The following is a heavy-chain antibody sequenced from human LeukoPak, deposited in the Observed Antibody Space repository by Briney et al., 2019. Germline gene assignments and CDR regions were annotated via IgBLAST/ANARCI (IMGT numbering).Heavy chain of an antibody. D-gene: IGHD6-19*01. CDR1: GFTFSSYA. CDR3: AKGETAVAGLDY. Sequence: PGGSLRLSCAASGFTFSSYAMSWVRQAPGQGLEWVSAISGSGGSTYCADSVKGRFTISRDNSKNTLYLQMNSRRAEDTAVYYCAKGETAVAGLDYWGQGTLVTVSS. J-gene: IGHJ4*02. V-gene: IGHV3-23*01. CDR2: ISGSGGST.